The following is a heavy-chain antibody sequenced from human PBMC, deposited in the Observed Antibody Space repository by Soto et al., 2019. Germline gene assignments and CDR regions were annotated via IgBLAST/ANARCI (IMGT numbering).Heavy chain of an antibody. J-gene: IGHJ5*01. CDR3: TNLGAPSFAARDS. Sequence: EVQLVESGGDLVQPGGSLKLSCAASGFMFSACDIHWVRQSPGKRREWVGRIRKSADNYATRYGAWVEGSFSLSIDDSKNMAYLQMNSLDIEDTGVYYSTNLGAPSFAARDSWGQGTLVSVFS. CDR1: GFMFSACD. V-gene: IGHV3-73*02. CDR2: IRKSADNYAT. D-gene: IGHD1-26*01.